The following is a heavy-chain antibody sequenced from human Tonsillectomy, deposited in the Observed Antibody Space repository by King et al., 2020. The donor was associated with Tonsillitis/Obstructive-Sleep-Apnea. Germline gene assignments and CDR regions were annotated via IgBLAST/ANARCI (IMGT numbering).Heavy chain of an antibody. V-gene: IGHV1-24*01. CDR3: ATVVRSSSSAYYFDY. CDR2: FDPEEGEK. J-gene: IGHJ4*02. CDR1: GYTLTELS. Sequence: QLVQSGAEVKKPGASVKVSCKVSGYTLTELSIHWVRQAPGKGFEGMGGFDPEEGEKIYAKKIQGRVTMTADTSTNTAYMELSSLRSEDTAVYYCATVVRSSSSAYYFDYWGQGTLVTVSS. D-gene: IGHD6-6*01.